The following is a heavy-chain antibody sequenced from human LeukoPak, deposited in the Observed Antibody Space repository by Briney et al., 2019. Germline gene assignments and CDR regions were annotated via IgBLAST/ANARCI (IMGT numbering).Heavy chain of an antibody. CDR3: AKGPYDSSGYYFDY. V-gene: IGHV3-7*01. CDR1: GFTFSSYW. D-gene: IGHD3-22*01. CDR2: IKQDGSEK. J-gene: IGHJ4*02. Sequence: PGGSLRLSCAASGFTFSSYWMSWVRQAPGKGLEWVANIKQDGSEKYYVDSVKGRFTISRDNSKNTLYLQMNSLRAEDTAVYYCAKGPYDSSGYYFDYWGQGTLVTVSS.